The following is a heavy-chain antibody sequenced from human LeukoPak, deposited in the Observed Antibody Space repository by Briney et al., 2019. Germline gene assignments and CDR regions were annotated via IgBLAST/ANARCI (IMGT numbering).Heavy chain of an antibody. CDR1: GGSISSSSYY. J-gene: IGHJ5*02. Sequence: SETLSLTCTVSGGSISSSSYYWGWIRLPPRKGLGWIGSIYYSGRTYYNLSLKSRTTISVYTSKNQFSLKLSSVTAADPAVYYCARRKAYYYGSGNERFDPWGQGTLVTVSS. D-gene: IGHD3-10*01. CDR3: ARRKAYYYGSGNERFDP. V-gene: IGHV4-39*01. CDR2: IYYSGRT.